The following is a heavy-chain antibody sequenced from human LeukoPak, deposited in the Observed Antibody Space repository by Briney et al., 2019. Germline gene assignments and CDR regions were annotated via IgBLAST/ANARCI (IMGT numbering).Heavy chain of an antibody. J-gene: IGHJ4*02. V-gene: IGHV3-7*03. Sequence: GGSLRLSCAASGFTFTNAWMSWVRQAPGKGMEWVANINQDGRIQYYADSVRGRFIISRNNAKNSLYLQMYSLRAEDTAIYFCSRSLDYLGQGALVTVSS. CDR2: INQDGRIQ. CDR3: SRSLDY. CDR1: GFTFTNAW.